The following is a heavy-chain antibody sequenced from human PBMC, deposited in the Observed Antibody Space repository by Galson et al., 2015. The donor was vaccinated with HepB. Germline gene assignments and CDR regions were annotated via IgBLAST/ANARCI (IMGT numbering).Heavy chain of an antibody. Sequence: SLRLSCAASGFTFSGSAIHWVRQASGKGPEWVGRIRSKGNNYATSFVPSLKGRFTISRDDSKNMAYLHMKSLKTEDTAVYYCTRLGDLPGYSSRWGQGTLVTVSS. CDR2: IRSKGNNYAT. CDR1: GFTFSGSA. J-gene: IGHJ4*02. CDR3: TRLGDLPGYSSR. D-gene: IGHD6-13*01. V-gene: IGHV3-73*01.